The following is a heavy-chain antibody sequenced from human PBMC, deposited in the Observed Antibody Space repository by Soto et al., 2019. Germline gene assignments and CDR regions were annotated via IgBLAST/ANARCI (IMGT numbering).Heavy chain of an antibody. CDR1: GFTFSSYY. D-gene: IGHD3-22*01. CDR3: VRDGYSDGFDI. J-gene: IGHJ3*02. CDR2: IKQGGSEK. V-gene: IGHV3-7*01. Sequence: EVQLVESGGALVQPGGSLRLSCAASGFTFSSYYMSWVRQPPGKGLEWVANIKQGGSEKYYVDSVKGRFTISRDNAKNSLYLQMNSLRAEDTAVYYCVRDGYSDGFDIWGQGTMVTVSS.